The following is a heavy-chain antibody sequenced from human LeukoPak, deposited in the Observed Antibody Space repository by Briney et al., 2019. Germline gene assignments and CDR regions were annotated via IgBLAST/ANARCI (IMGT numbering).Heavy chain of an antibody. J-gene: IGHJ4*02. CDR1: GGTFSSYA. D-gene: IGHD3-22*01. Sequence: SVKVSCKASGGTFSSYASSWVRQAPGQGLEWMGGIIPIFGTANYAQKFQGRVTITADESTSTAYMELSSLRSEDTAVYYCAGGSFPYYYDSSGPDYWGQGTLVTVST. V-gene: IGHV1-69*13. CDR2: IIPIFGTA. CDR3: AGGSFPYYYDSSGPDY.